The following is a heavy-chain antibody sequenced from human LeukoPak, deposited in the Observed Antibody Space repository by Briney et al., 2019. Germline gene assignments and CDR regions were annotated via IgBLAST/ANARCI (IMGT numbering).Heavy chain of an antibody. J-gene: IGHJ4*02. V-gene: IGHV3-23*01. CDR1: GFTFSSYA. D-gene: IGHD3-16*01. CDR2: ISGSGGST. CDR3: AKLALGPGLSVWGYFDY. Sequence: HSGGSLRLSCAASGFTFSSYAMSWVRQAPGKGLEGVSAISGSGGSTYYADSVKGRFTISRDNSKNTLYLQMNSLRAEDTAVYYCAKLALGPGLSVWGYFDYWGQGTLVTVSS.